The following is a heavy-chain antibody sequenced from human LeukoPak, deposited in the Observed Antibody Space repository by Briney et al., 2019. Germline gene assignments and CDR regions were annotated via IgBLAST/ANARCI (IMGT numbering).Heavy chain of an antibody. CDR2: ISRSGSTI. CDR1: GFTFSSYE. J-gene: IGHJ4*02. CDR3: ARGPVVPSATYFFDY. D-gene: IGHD2-2*01. V-gene: IGHV3-48*03. Sequence: GGSLRLSCAASGFTFSSYEMNWVRQAPGKGLEWISYISRSGSTINYADSVKGRFTISRDNSKNTLYLQMNSLTAEDTAVYYCARGPVVPSATYFFDYWGQGTLVVVSS.